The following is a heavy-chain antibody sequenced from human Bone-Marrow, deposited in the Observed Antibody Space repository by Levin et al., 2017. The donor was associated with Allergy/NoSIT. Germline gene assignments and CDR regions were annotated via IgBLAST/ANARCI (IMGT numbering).Heavy chain of an antibody. CDR1: GFTFSSYA. J-gene: IGHJ4*02. Sequence: GGSLRLSCAASGFTFSSYAMSWVRQAPGKGLEWVSAISGSGGSTYYADSVKGRFTISRDNSKNTLYLQMNSLRAEDTAVYYCANRPRPVYYGSGSPLDAGGDYWGQGTLVTVSS. CDR2: ISGSGGST. V-gene: IGHV3-23*01. CDR3: ANRPRPVYYGSGSPLDAGGDY. D-gene: IGHD3-10*01.